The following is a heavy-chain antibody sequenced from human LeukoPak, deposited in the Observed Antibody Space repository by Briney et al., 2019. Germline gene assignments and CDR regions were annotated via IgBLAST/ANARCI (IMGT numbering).Heavy chain of an antibody. V-gene: IGHV3-7*03. CDR2: IKQDGSEK. D-gene: IGHD6-19*01. Sequence: GGSLRLSCAASGFTFSGYWMSWVRQAPGKGLEWVANIKQDGSEKYYVDSVKGRFTISRDNAKNSLYLQMNSLRAEDTAVYYCARVRGQWLAYPFDYWGQGTLVTVSS. J-gene: IGHJ4*02. CDR1: GFTFSGYW. CDR3: ARVRGQWLAYPFDY.